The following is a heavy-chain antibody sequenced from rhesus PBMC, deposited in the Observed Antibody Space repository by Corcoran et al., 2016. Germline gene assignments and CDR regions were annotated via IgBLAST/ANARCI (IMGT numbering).Heavy chain of an antibody. Sequence: QVQLQESGPGLVKPSETLSLTCAVSGYSISSGYGWSWIRPPPRKGLEWIGSIGGSSGSTNYNPSLKSRVTISKDTSKNQFSLKLSSVTAADTAVYYCARDYYSGSYYMYYFDYWGQGVLVTVSS. CDR1: GYSISSGYG. CDR2: IGGSSGST. J-gene: IGHJ4*01. V-gene: IGHV4-127*01. CDR3: ARDYYSGSYYMYYFDY. D-gene: IGHD3-16*01.